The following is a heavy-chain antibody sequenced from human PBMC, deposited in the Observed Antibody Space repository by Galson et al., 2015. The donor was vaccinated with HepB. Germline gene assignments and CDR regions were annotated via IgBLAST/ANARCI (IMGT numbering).Heavy chain of an antibody. CDR3: AKEIEDTPFRPLDY. Sequence: SLRLSCAASGFTFSSWAMTWVRRAPGKGLEWVSTINHSGGARYSADSVKGRFTISRDNSKNMLYLQMNSLRAEDTAVYYCAKEIEDTPFRPLDYWGRGTLVTVSS. V-gene: IGHV3-23*01. D-gene: IGHD2-15*01. CDR2: INHSGGAR. CDR1: GFTFSSWA. J-gene: IGHJ4*02.